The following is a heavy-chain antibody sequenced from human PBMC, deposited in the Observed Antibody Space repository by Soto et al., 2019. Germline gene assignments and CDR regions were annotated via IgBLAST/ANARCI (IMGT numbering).Heavy chain of an antibody. J-gene: IGHJ4*02. CDR1: GGSISSGDYY. V-gene: IGHV4-30-4*01. D-gene: IGHD3-10*01. CDR2: IYYSGST. CDR3: ARGRMVRGVFDY. Sequence: SETLSLTCTVSGGSISSGDYYWSWIRQPPGKGLEWIGYIYYSGSTYYNPSLKSRVTISVDTSKNQFSLKLSSVTAADTAVYYCARGRMVRGVFDYWGQGTLVTVSS.